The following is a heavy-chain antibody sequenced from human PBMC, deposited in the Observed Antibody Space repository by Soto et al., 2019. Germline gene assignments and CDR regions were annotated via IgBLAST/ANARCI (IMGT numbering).Heavy chain of an antibody. J-gene: IGHJ4*02. CDR1: VFTVNTYG. V-gene: IGHV3-30*18. CDR3: AKSPNFYCSSPNCYKFYFDF. Sequence: GSLRLCGAASVFTVNTYGMHWVRQAPGTGLDPVPVISYDGSDKYYADSVKGRFIISRDNSKNTLYLQMNSLRAEDTAIYYCAKSPNFYCSSPNCYKFYFDFWGQGALVTVSS. CDR2: ISYDGSDK. D-gene: IGHD2-2*02.